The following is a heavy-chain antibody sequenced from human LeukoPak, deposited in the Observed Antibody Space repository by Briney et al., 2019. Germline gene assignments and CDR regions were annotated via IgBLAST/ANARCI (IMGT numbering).Heavy chain of an antibody. CDR1: GGSFSSYY. CDR2: IYYSGST. V-gene: IGHV4-34*01. D-gene: IGHD1-1*01. CDR3: ARGRVSSSTWYSTYYYYFYMDV. J-gene: IGHJ6*03. Sequence: SETLSLTCAVYGGSFSSYYWGWIRQPPGKGLEWIGNIYYSGSTYYHPSLKSRVTISVDTSNNQFSLKLSSVTAADTAVYYCARGRVSSSTWYSTYYYYFYMDVWGKGTTVTVSS.